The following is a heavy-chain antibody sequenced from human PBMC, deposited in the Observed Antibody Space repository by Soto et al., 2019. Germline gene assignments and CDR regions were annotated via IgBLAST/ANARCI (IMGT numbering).Heavy chain of an antibody. CDR3: EKGWGQNWNFDY. D-gene: IGHD1-1*01. CDR1: GFTFSSYA. Sequence: EVQLLESGGGSVQPGGSLRLSCAASGFTFSSYAMHWVRRPPGKGLEWVSSISGSGGTAYYADSVKGRFSIYRDSLVNTIYLQMNGLKAEDSAVYYCEKGWGQNWNFDYGGQGTLVTVSP. J-gene: IGHJ4*02. V-gene: IGHV3-23*01. CDR2: ISGSGGTA.